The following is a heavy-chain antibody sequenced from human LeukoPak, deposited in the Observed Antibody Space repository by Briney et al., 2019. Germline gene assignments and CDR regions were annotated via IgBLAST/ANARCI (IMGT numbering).Heavy chain of an antibody. Sequence: PGGSLRLSCAASGFTFSSYSMNWARQAPGKGLEWVSSISSSSSYIYYADSVKGRFTISRDNAKNSLYLQMNSLRAEDTAVYYCARDHYQANAWPYYYYYMDVWGKGTTVTVSS. J-gene: IGHJ6*03. CDR1: GFTFSSYS. V-gene: IGHV3-21*04. D-gene: IGHD2-2*01. CDR3: ARDHYQANAWPYYYYYMDV. CDR2: ISSSSSYI.